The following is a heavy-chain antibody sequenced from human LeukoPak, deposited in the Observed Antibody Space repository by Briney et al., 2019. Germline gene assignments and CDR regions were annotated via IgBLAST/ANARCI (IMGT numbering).Heavy chain of an antibody. J-gene: IGHJ4*02. CDR1: GFTVSSTY. CDR3: ATISDLLYYFDY. CDR2: IYTGGNT. Sequence: GGSLRLSCAASGFTVSSTYMSWVRQAPGKGLEWVSLIYTGGNTYYADSVKGRLTLSRDSSKNTVYLQMNSLRVEDTAMYYCATISDLLYYFDYWGQGTLVTVSS. V-gene: IGHV3-66*01.